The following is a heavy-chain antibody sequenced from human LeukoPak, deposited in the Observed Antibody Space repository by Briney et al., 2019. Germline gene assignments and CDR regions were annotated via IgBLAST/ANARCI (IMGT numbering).Heavy chain of an antibody. V-gene: IGHV3-49*03. J-gene: IGHJ4*02. Sequence: PGGSLRPSCTASGFTFGDYLMSWFRQAPGKGLEWIGFISGGTTEYAASVKGRFTISRDDSTSIAHLQMNSLTTEDTAVYYCSRGSGWLSVYWGQGTLVTVSS. CDR3: SRGSGWLSVY. CDR1: GFTFGDYL. D-gene: IGHD6-19*01. CDR2: ISGGTT.